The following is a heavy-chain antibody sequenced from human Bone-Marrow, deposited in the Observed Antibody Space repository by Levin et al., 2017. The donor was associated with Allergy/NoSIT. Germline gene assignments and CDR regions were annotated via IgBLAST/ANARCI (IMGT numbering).Heavy chain of an antibody. CDR1: GFTFSDYY. CDR3: ARAVQGGSGWYGVYNWFDP. CDR2: ISSNGDTI. V-gene: IGHV3-11*01. Sequence: LTCAASGFTFSDYYMTWIRQAPGKGLEWVSYISSNGDTIYYPDSMKGRFTISRDNAKNSLYLQMHSLSADDTAVYYCARAVQGGSGWYGVYNWFDPWGRGTLVTVSS. J-gene: IGHJ5*02. D-gene: IGHD6-19*01.